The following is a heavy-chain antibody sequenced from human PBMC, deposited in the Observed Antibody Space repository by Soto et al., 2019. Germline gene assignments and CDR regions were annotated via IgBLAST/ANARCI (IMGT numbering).Heavy chain of an antibody. CDR3: AKGAVFSISVVVDH. CDR1: GFTFSGYG. CDR2: ISYDGGSK. D-gene: IGHD6-6*01. V-gene: IGHV3-30*18. J-gene: IGHJ4*02. Sequence: QVRLVDSGGGVVHPGRSLRLSCAASGFTFSGYGMHWVRQAPGKGLEWVAIISYDGGSKYYADSVKGRFTISRDNSQNTLYLQMDRLRVEDTAMYYCAKGAVFSISVVVDHWGQGTLVTVSS.